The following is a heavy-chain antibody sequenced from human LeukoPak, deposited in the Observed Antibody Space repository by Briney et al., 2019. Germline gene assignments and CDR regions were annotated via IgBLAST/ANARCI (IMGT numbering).Heavy chain of an antibody. CDR3: ARDRRHSYGSDLHW. Sequence: KPSETLSLTCAVHGGSLNDYYWRWIRQPPGKGLEWIGEINHSGITKYNPSLKSRVTISVDTSKNQFSMRLSSVTAADPAVYDRARDRRHSYGSDLHWWGQGILVTVSS. V-gene: IGHV4-34*01. CDR2: INHSGIT. CDR1: GGSLNDYY. J-gene: IGHJ4*02. D-gene: IGHD5-18*01.